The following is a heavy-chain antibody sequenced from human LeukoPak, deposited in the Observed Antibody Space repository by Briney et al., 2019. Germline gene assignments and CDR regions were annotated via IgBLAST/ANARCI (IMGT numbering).Heavy chain of an antibody. Sequence: SETLSLTCTVSGGSISSYYWSWIRQPPGKGLEWIGYIYYSGSTNYNPSLKSRVTISVDTSKNQFSLKLSSVTAADTAVYYCAREEITMVRGAYSDAFDIWGQGTMVTVSS. CDR2: IYYSGST. V-gene: IGHV4-59*01. CDR1: GGSISSYY. D-gene: IGHD3-10*01. CDR3: AREEITMVRGAYSDAFDI. J-gene: IGHJ3*02.